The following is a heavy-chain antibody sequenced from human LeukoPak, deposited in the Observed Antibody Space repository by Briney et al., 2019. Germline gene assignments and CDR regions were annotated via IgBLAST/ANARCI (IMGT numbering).Heavy chain of an antibody. J-gene: IGHJ4*02. D-gene: IGHD4-23*01. CDR1: GGTFSSYA. CDR2: IIPIFGTA. Sequence: GASVKVSCKASGGTFSSYAISWVRQAPGQGLEWMGGIIPIFGTANYAQKFQGRVTITTDESTSTAYMELSSLRSEDTAVYYCNYGGNSGGNAFDIWGQGTLVTVSS. CDR3: NYGGNSGGNAFDI. V-gene: IGHV1-69*05.